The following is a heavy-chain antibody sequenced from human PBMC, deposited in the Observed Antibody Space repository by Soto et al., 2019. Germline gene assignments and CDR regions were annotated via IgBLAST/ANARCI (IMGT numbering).Heavy chain of an antibody. D-gene: IGHD1-7*01. J-gene: IGHJ6*02. CDR3: ARVRGGNWNYVYYYYGMDV. Sequence: GASVKVSCKASGGTFSSYAISWVRQAPGQGLEWMGGIIPIFGTANYAQKFQGRVTITADESTSTAYMELSSLGSEDTAVYYCARVRGGNWNYVYYYYGMDVWGQGTTVTVSS. CDR2: IIPIFGTA. CDR1: GGTFSSYA. V-gene: IGHV1-69*13.